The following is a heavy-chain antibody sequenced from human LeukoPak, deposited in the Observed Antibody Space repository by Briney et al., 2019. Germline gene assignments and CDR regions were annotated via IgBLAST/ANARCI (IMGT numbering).Heavy chain of an antibody. Sequence: PSETLSLTCTVSGGSISSSGYYGGWVRQPPGKGLEWIGSVYYSGSTYYNPSLKSRVTISIDTSKNQFSLKLSSVTAADTAVYYCARHGDYYDRSGYHDYWGQGTLVTVSS. CDR1: GGSISSSGYY. CDR2: VYYSGST. CDR3: ARHGDYYDRSGYHDY. D-gene: IGHD3-22*01. V-gene: IGHV4-39*07. J-gene: IGHJ4*02.